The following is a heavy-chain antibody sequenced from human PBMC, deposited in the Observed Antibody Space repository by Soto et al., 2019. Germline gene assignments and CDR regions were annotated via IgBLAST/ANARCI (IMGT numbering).Heavy chain of an antibody. CDR2: IDPSDSYT. CDR1: GYSFTSYW. CDR3: ARHPGDSAVAAPYYFDY. V-gene: IGHV5-10-1*01. J-gene: IGHJ4*02. D-gene: IGHD6-19*01. Sequence: GESLKISCKGSGYSFTSYWISWVRQMPWKGLEWMGRIDPSDSYTNYSPSFQGHVTISADKSISTAYLQWSSLKASDTAMYYCARHPGDSAVAAPYYFDYWGQGTLVTVSS.